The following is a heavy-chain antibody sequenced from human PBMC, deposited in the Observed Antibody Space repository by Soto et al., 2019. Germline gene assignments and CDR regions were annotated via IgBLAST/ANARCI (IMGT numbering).Heavy chain of an antibody. CDR2: INAGNGNT. Sequence: ASVKVSCKASGYTFTSYAMHWVRQAPGQRLEWMGWINAGNGNTKYSQKFQGRVTITRDTSASTAYMELSSLRSEDTAVYYCARGTHGGGTEYFQHWGQGTLVTVSS. J-gene: IGHJ1*01. CDR3: ARGTHGGGTEYFQH. D-gene: IGHD2-15*01. CDR1: GYTFTSYA. V-gene: IGHV1-3*01.